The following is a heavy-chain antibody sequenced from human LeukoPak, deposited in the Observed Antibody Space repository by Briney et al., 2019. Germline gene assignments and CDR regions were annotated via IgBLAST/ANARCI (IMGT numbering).Heavy chain of an antibody. Sequence: GGSLRLSCAASGFTFSSYWMSWVRQAPGKGLEWVANIKQDGSEKYYVDSVKGRFTISRDNAKNSRYLQMNSLIAEDTAVYYCAGLATVTTFYYFDYWAREPWSPSPQ. D-gene: IGHD4-17*01. CDR2: IKQDGSEK. J-gene: IGHJ4*02. V-gene: IGHV3-7*01. CDR1: GFTFSSYW. CDR3: AGLATVTTFYYFDY.